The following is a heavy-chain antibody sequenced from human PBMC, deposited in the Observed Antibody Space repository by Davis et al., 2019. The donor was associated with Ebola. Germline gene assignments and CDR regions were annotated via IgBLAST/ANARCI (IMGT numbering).Heavy chain of an antibody. CDR3: AGTYYDSWSVYYTSAYFAY. D-gene: IGHD3/OR15-3a*01. Sequence: PGGSLRLSCAASGFTFSSYSMNWVRQAPGKGLEWVSSISSSSSYIYYADSVKGRFTISRDNAKNSLYLQMNSLRAEDTAVYYCAGTYYDSWSVYYTSAYFAYWAQGTLVTVSS. CDR1: GFTFSSYS. V-gene: IGHV3-21*01. CDR2: ISSSSSYI. J-gene: IGHJ4*02.